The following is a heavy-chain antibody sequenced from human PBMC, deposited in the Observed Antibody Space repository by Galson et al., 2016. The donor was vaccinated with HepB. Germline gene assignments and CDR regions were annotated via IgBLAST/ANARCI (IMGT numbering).Heavy chain of an antibody. CDR3: ARGLDCNSGTCYDNGMDV. D-gene: IGHD2-2*01. CDR1: GYTFTGYY. J-gene: IGHJ6*02. CDR2: FDLIDDKT. Sequence: SVKVSCKASGYTFTGYYMHWVRQAPGKGLEWMGSFDLIDDKTIYAQKFQGRVTITRDTSISTAYMDLSGLTSDDTAVYYCARGLDCNSGTCYDNGMDVWGQGTTVTVSS. V-gene: IGHV1-2*02.